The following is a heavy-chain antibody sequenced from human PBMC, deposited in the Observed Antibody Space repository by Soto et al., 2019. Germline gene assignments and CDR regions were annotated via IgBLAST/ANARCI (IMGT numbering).Heavy chain of an antibody. V-gene: IGHV3-30*18. CDR1: GFMFSGFG. Sequence: GGSLRLSCAASGFMFSGFGVHWVRQAPGKGLQWVAGISKDGSKKYYGDSVKGRFTISRDNSTKTLYLQMNGLRAEDTAVYYCANPSGYYFGLGSHDEASDMWGQGTVVTV. CDR2: ISKDGSKK. CDR3: ANPSGYYFGLGSHDEASDM. J-gene: IGHJ3*02. D-gene: IGHD3-10*01.